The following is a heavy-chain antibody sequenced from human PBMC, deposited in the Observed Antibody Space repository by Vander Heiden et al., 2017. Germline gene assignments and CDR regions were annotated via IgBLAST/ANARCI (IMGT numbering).Heavy chain of an antibody. CDR1: GGSSSSSSYY. CDR3: ANLDYYDKKSFDY. J-gene: IGHJ4*02. Sequence: QLQLQESGPGLVKPSETLYLTCTVSGGSSSSSSYYWGWIRQPPGKGLEWIGSIYYNGSTYYNPSLKSRVTISVDTSKNQFSLKLSSVTAADTAVYYCANLDYYDKKSFDYWGQGTLVTVSS. V-gene: IGHV4-39*01. CDR2: IYYNGST. D-gene: IGHD3-22*01.